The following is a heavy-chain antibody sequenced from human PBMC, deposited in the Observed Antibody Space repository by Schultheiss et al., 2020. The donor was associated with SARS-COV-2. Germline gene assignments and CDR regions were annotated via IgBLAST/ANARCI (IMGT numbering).Heavy chain of an antibody. Sequence: SETLSLTCAVSGGSISSYYWSWIRQPPGKGLEWIGYIYYSGSTNYNPSLKSRVTIPVDTSKNQFSLKLSSVTAADTAVYYCASGRAAAGTGWGQGTLVTVSS. D-gene: IGHD6-13*01. J-gene: IGHJ4*02. CDR2: IYYSGST. CDR3: ASGRAAAGTG. CDR1: GGSISSYY. V-gene: IGHV4-59*12.